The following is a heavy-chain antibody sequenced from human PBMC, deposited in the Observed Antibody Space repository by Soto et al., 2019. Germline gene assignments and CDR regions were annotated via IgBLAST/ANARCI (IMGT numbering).Heavy chain of an antibody. V-gene: IGHV1-69*13. CDR3: ARVAPYYDFWSGYQNYPDYYYGMDV. Sequence: SVKVSCKASGGTFSSYAISWVRQAPGQGLEWMGGIIPIFGTANYAQKFQGRVTITADESTSTAYMELSSLRSEDTAVYYCARVAPYYDFWSGYQNYPDYYYGMDVWGQGTTVTV. CDR2: IIPIFGTA. CDR1: GGTFSSYA. D-gene: IGHD3-3*01. J-gene: IGHJ6*02.